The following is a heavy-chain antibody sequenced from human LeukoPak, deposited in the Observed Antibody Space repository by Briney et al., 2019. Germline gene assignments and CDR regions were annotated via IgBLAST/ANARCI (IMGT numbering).Heavy chain of an antibody. J-gene: IGHJ5*02. Sequence: PSETLSLTCTVSGGSVSSDTYYWSWIRQPPGKRLEWIGYIYENGSPTYYPSLKSRVTISVDTSKNQFSLKLSSVTAADTAIYYCARKGSGWFDPWGQGALVTVSS. CDR1: GGSVSSDTYY. D-gene: IGHD2-8*02. CDR2: IYENGSP. V-gene: IGHV4-61*01. CDR3: ARKGSGWFDP.